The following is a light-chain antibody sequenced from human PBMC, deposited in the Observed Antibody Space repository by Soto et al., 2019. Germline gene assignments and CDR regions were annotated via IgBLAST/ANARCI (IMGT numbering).Light chain of an antibody. CDR3: SSYTGSSSLV. V-gene: IGLV2-14*01. CDR2: EVS. Sequence: QSVLTQPAPVSGSPGQSITISCTGTASDVGGYNYVSWYRQHPRKAPKLMIYEVSNRPSGVSNRFSGSKSGNTASLTISGLQAEDEADYYCSSYTGSSSLVFGGGTKVTVL. CDR1: ASDVGGYNY. J-gene: IGLJ2*01.